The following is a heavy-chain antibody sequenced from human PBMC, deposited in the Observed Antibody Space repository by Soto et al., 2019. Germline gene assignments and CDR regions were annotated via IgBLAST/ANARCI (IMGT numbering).Heavy chain of an antibody. Sequence: GGSLRLSCAASGFTFSSYGMHWVRQAPGKGLEWVAVISYDGSNKYYADSVKGRFTISRDNSKNTLYLQMNSLRAEDTAVYYCARDYYDFWSGLNYYYGMDVWGQGTTVTVSS. CDR1: GFTFSSYG. D-gene: IGHD3-3*01. CDR2: ISYDGSNK. J-gene: IGHJ6*02. V-gene: IGHV3-30*03. CDR3: ARDYYDFWSGLNYYYGMDV.